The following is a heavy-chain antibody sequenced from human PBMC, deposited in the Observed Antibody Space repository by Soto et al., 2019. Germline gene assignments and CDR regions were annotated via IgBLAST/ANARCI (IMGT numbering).Heavy chain of an antibody. CDR3: AREHSSGWPTYYCYGMDV. V-gene: IGHV3-30-3*01. Sequence: QVQLVESGGGVVQPGRSLRLSCAASGFTFSSYAMHWVRQAPGKGLEWVAVISYDGSNKYYADSVKGRFTISRDNSKNTLYLQMNRLRAEDTAVYYCAREHSSGWPTYYCYGMDVWGQGTTVTVSS. CDR2: ISYDGSNK. CDR1: GFTFSSYA. D-gene: IGHD6-19*01. J-gene: IGHJ6*02.